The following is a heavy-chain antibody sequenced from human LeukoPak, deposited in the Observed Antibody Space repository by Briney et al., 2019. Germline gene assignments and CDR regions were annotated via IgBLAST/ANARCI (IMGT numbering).Heavy chain of an antibody. CDR3: ARDYCSGGSCYKASKEENNWFDP. CDR1: GGSISSYY. J-gene: IGHJ5*02. Sequence: PSETLSLTCTVSGGSISSYYWSWIRQPAGKGLEWIGRIYTSGSTNYNPSLKSRVTMSVDTSKNQFSLKLSSVTAADTAVYYCARDYCSGGSCYKASKEENNWFDPWGQGTLVTVSS. CDR2: IYTSGST. D-gene: IGHD2-15*01. V-gene: IGHV4-4*07.